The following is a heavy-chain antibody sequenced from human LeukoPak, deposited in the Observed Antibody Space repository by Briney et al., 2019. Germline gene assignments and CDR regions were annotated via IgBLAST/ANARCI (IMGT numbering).Heavy chain of an antibody. CDR1: GGSISSGGYY. CDR3: ARDNLGYFDY. J-gene: IGHJ4*02. CDR2: IYYSGST. V-gene: IGHV4-31*03. Sequence: SSETLSLTCTVSGGSISSGGYYWSWIRQHPGKGLEWIGYIYYSGSTYYNPSLKSRVTISVDTSKNQFSLKLSSVTAADTAVYYCARDNLGYFDYWGQGTLVTVSS. D-gene: IGHD1-14*01.